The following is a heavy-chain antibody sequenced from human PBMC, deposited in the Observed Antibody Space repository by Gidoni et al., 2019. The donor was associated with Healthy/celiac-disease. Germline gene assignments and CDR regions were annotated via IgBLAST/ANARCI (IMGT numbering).Heavy chain of an antibody. CDR1: GFTFSRYG. J-gene: IGHJ6*02. D-gene: IGHD2-15*01. CDR2: ISYDGSNK. V-gene: IGHV3-30*18. Sequence: QVQLLESGGGVVQPGRSLRLSCAASGFTFSRYGMHWVRQAPGKGLEWVAVISYDGSNKYYADSVKGRFTISRDNSKNTLYLQMNSLRAEDTAVYYCAKEVVVAANPNYYYYYGMDVWGQGTTVTVSS. CDR3: AKEVVVAANPNYYYYYGMDV.